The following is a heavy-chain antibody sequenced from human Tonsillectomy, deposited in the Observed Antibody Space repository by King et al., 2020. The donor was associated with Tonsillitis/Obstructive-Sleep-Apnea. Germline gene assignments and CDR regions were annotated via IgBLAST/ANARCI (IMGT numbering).Heavy chain of an antibody. CDR3: AKDQWSSTSCYH. D-gene: IGHD2-2*01. Sequence: VQSGGSLRLSCAASGFTFSRYAMSWVRQAPGKGLEWVSAISGSGGSTFYADSVKGRFTISRDNSKNTLYLQMNSLRAEDTAVYYCAKDQWSSTSCYHWGQGSLVTVSS. CDR1: GFTFSRYA. V-gene: IGHV3-23*01. J-gene: IGHJ5*02. CDR2: ISGSGGST.